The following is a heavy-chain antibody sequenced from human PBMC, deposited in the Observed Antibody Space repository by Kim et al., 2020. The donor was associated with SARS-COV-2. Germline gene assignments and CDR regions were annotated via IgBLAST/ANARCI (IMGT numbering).Heavy chain of an antibody. V-gene: IGHV5-10-1*01. CDR1: GYIFTNYW. J-gene: IGHJ4*02. CDR2: IDPGDSYT. D-gene: IGHD6-19*01. CDR3: ARIPVAGL. Sequence: GESLKISCQGSGYIFTNYWNSWVRQMPGKGLEWMGRIDPGDSYTHYSPSFQGHVTMSVDKSRDTAYLQWRSLKASDTGIYYCARIPVAGLWGQGTLVTVSS.